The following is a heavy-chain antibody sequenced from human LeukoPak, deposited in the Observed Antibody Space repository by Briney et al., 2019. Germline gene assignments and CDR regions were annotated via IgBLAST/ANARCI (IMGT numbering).Heavy chain of an antibody. CDR1: GGSFSGYY. Sequence: PSETPSLTCAVYGGSFSGYYWSWIRQPPGKGLEWIGEINHSGSTNYNPSLKSRVTISVDTSKNQFSLKLSSVTAADTAVYYCARHQGAGSDYWGQGTLVTVSS. CDR2: INHSGST. D-gene: IGHD1-26*01. J-gene: IGHJ4*02. V-gene: IGHV4-34*01. CDR3: ARHQGAGSDY.